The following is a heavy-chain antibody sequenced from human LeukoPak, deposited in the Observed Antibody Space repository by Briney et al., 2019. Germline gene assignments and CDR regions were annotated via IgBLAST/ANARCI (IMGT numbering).Heavy chain of an antibody. CDR2: IIPIFGTA. J-gene: IGHJ5*02. CDR1: GGTFSSYA. D-gene: IGHD5-12*01. CDR3: SRTARGYSGYVSWFDP. Sequence: AASVKVSCKASGGTFSSYAISWVRQAPGQGLEWMGRIIPIFGTANYAQKFQGRVTITTDESTSTAYMELSSLRSEDTAVYYCSRTARGYSGYVSWFDPWGQGTLVTVSS. V-gene: IGHV1-69*05.